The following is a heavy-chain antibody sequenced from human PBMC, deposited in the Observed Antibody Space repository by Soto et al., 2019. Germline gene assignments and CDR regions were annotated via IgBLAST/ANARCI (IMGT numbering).Heavy chain of an antibody. CDR1: GYTFTSYA. J-gene: IGHJ5*02. CDR2: INAGNGNT. CDR3: ARDVGYSSSASGGFDP. V-gene: IGHV1-3*01. D-gene: IGHD6-13*01. Sequence: ASVKVSCKASGYTFTSYAMHWVRQAPGQRLEWMGWINAGNGNTKYSQKFQGRVTITRDTSASTAYMELSSLRSEDTAVYYCARDVGYSSSASGGFDPWGQGTLVTVSS.